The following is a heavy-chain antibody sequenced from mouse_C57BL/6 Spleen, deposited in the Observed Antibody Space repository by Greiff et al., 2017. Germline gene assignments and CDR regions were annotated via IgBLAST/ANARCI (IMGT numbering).Heavy chain of an antibody. J-gene: IGHJ2*01. Sequence: QVQLQQPGAELVMPGASVKLSCKASGYTFTSYWMPWVKQRPGQGLEWIGEIDPSDSYTNYNQKFKGKSTVTVDKSSSTAYMQLSSLTSEDSAVYYCARSRVGSTYFDYWGQGTTLTVSS. CDR3: ARSRVGSTYFDY. D-gene: IGHD1-1*01. CDR2: IDPSDSYT. V-gene: IGHV1-69*01. CDR1: GYTFTSYW.